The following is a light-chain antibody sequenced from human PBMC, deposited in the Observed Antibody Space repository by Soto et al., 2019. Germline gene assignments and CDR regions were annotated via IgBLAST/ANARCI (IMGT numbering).Light chain of an antibody. J-gene: IGKJ1*01. Sequence: IVMTQSPATLSVSPGERATLSCRAGQTIYSNVAWYQQRPGQAPRLLIYRASTRATGVPARFSGSGSGTDFTLTISSLEPEDFAVYYCQQYNSLPWTFGQGTKVDIK. CDR3: QQYNSLPWT. CDR2: RAS. CDR1: QTIYSN. V-gene: IGKV3-15*01.